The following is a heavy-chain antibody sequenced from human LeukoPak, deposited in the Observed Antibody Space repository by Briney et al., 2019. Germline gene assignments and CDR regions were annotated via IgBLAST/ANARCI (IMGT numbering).Heavy chain of an antibody. CDR2: IYYSGST. D-gene: IGHD3-10*01. CDR3: ARDRITMVRGEAIFDL. Sequence: SETLSLTCTVSGGSISSGDYYWSWIRQPPGKGLEWIGYIYYSGSTYYNPSLKSRVTISVDTSKNQFPLKLSSVTATDTAVYYCARDRITMVRGEAIFDLWGRGTLVTVSS. V-gene: IGHV4-30-4*01. CDR1: GGSISSGDYY. J-gene: IGHJ2*01.